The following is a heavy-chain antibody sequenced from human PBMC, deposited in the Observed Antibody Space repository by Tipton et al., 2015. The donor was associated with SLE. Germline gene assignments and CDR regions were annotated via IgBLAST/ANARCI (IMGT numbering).Heavy chain of an antibody. CDR3: ARDHLPGGYYYYMDV. D-gene: IGHD3-10*01. V-gene: IGHV4-59*01. J-gene: IGHJ6*03. Sequence: TLSLTCTVSGGSISSYYWSWIRQPPGKGLEWIGYIYYSGSTNYNPSLKSRVTISVDTSKNQSSLKLSSVTAADTAVYYCARDHLPGGYYYYMDVWGKGTTVTVSS. CDR1: GGSISSYY. CDR2: IYYSGST.